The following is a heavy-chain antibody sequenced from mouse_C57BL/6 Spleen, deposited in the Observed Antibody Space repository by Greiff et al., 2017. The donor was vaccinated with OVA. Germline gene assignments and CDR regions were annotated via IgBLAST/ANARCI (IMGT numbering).Heavy chain of an antibody. D-gene: IGHD1-1*01. Sequence: VMLVESGPGLVAPSQSLSITCTVSGFSLTSYAISWVRQPPGKGLEWLGVIWTGGGTNYNSALKSRLSISKENSKSQVFLKMNSLQTDDTARYYCARTTTVVALYWYFYVWGTGTTVTVSS. CDR3: ARTTTVVALYWYFYV. V-gene: IGHV2-9-1*01. CDR1: GFSLTSYA. CDR2: IWTGGGT. J-gene: IGHJ1*03.